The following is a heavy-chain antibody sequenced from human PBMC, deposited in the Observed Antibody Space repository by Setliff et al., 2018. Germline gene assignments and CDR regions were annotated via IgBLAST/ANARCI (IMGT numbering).Heavy chain of an antibody. D-gene: IGHD3-22*01. CDR2: IGGRGIST. CDR1: GFTFGDFA. CDR3: AKVFPDYDSSGYYLDY. J-gene: IGHJ4*02. Sequence: PGGSLRLSCAASGFTFGDFAMTWVRQAPGKGLEWVSGIGGRGISTYYADSVKGRFTISRDNSKHTLYLQMNSLRAEDTAVYYCAKVFPDYDSSGYYLDYWGQGTLVTVSS. V-gene: IGHV3-23*01.